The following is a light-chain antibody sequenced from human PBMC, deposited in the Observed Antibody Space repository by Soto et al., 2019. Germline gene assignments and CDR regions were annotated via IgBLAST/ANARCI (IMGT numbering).Light chain of an antibody. V-gene: IGKV1-5*01. CDR1: QSISSW. CDR3: QQYNSYSYT. Sequence: DIQMTQSPSTLSASVGDRVTITGRASQSISSWLAWYQQKPGKAPKLLIYDASSLESGGPSRFSGSGSGTEFTLTISRLQPDDFASYYGQQYNSYSYTFGQGTKLE. CDR2: DAS. J-gene: IGKJ2*01.